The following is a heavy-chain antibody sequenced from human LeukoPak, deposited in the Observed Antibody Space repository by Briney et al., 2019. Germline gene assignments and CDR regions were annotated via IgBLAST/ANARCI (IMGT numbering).Heavy chain of an antibody. D-gene: IGHD5-12*01. Sequence: GGSLRLSCAASGFTFSTSWMSWVRQVPGKGLEWVANIKKDGSETYYVDSVKGRFTVSRDNAKNSLYLQMNSLRAEDTAMYYCARGRYSGTTYYFDYWGQGTLVTVSS. J-gene: IGHJ4*02. V-gene: IGHV3-7*03. CDR3: ARGRYSGTTYYFDY. CDR1: GFTFSTSW. CDR2: IKKDGSET.